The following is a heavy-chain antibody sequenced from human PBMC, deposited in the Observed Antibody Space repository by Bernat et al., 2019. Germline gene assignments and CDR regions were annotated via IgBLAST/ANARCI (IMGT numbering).Heavy chain of an antibody. CDR2: IRSKANSYAT. CDR1: GFTFSGSA. J-gene: IGHJ4*02. D-gene: IGHD5-12*01. V-gene: IGHV3-73*01. CDR3: TRLPDFIVATIRGWYFDY. Sequence: EVQLVESGGGLVQPGGSLKLSCAAPGFTFSGSAMHWVRQAPGKGLEGVGRIRSKANSYATAYAASVKGRFTISRDDSKNTAYLQMNSLKTEDTAVYYCTRLPDFIVATIRGWYFDYWGQGTLVTVSS.